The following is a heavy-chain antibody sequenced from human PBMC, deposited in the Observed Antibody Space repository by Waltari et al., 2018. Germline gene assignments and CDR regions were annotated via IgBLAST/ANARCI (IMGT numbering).Heavy chain of an antibody. CDR1: GFTLSSYS. CDR2: IWDDGSNP. J-gene: IGHJ4*02. Sequence: QVQLVESGGGVVQPGRSLRLSCAASGFTLSSYSMHWVRQAPGKGLEWVAVIWDDGSNPNYADSVKGRFTISRDNSKNTLYLQLNSLRAEDTAVYYCARDKWELNYWGQGTLVTVSS. CDR3: ARDKWELNY. V-gene: IGHV3-33*01. D-gene: IGHD1-26*01.